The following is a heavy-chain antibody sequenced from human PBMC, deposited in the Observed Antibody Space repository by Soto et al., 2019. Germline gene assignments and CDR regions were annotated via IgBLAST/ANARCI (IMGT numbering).Heavy chain of an antibody. CDR1: GSTFTSSA. J-gene: IGHJ5*02. D-gene: IGHD3-10*01. CDR2: IRSKANSYAT. Sequence: GGSRRLSCAASGSTFTSSAMHCVRQASGKGLEWVGRIRSKANSYATAYDASEKGRFTISRDDSKNTAYLQMNSLKTEDMAVYYCNTLIAMVRGFPIDPWGQGTLVTVSS. V-gene: IGHV3-73*01. CDR3: NTLIAMVRGFPIDP.